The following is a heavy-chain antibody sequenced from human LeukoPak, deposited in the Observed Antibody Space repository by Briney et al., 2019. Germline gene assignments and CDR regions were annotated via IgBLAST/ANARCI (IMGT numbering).Heavy chain of an antibody. CDR3: ARGLYYYDSSGYYLGY. CDR2: INPNSGGT. Sequence: ASVKVSCKASGYTFTGYYMHWVRQAPGQGLEWMGWINPNSGGTNYAQKFQGRVTMTRDTSISTAYMELSRLRSDDTAVYYCARGLYYYDSSGYYLGYWGQGTLVTVSS. D-gene: IGHD3-22*01. CDR1: GYTFTGYY. J-gene: IGHJ4*02. V-gene: IGHV1-2*02.